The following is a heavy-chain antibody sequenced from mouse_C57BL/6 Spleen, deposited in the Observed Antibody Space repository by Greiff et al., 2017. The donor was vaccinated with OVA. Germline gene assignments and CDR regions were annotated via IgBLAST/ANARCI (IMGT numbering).Heavy chain of an antibody. D-gene: IGHD2-3*01. Sequence: EVQRVESVAELVRPGASVKLSCTASGFNIKNTYMHWVKQRPEQGLEWIGRIDPANGNTKYAPKFQGKATITADTSSNTAYLQLSSLTSEDTAIYYCASDGYPRDWFAYWGQGALVTVSA. J-gene: IGHJ3*01. CDR1: GFNIKNTY. CDR2: IDPANGNT. V-gene: IGHV14-3*01. CDR3: ASDGYPRDWFAY.